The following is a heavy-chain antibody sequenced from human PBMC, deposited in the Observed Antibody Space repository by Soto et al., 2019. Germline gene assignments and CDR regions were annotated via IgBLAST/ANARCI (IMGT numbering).Heavy chain of an antibody. Sequence: QVQLVQTGAEVKKPRSSVKVSCKVSGDTFSNYAIDWVRLAPGHGLEWMGGIVPIFGTTYYTQKLPSRATIIADDSTTTACLEMSSRRSEDTAIYYCARVEAVAGLYNYHGLDVWGQGTAVTVSS. J-gene: IGHJ6*02. CDR1: GDTFSNYA. V-gene: IGHV1-69*12. D-gene: IGHD6-19*01. CDR3: ARVEAVAGLYNYHGLDV. CDR2: IVPIFGTT.